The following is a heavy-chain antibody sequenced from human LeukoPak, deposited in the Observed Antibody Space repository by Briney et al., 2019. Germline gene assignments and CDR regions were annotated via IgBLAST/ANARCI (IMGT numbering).Heavy chain of an antibody. CDR3: ARNYGSGSYYKTLPPYYYYGMDV. CDR1: GGSISSYY. V-gene: IGHV4-59*08. CDR2: IYYSGST. J-gene: IGHJ6*02. D-gene: IGHD3-10*01. Sequence: KPSETLSLTCTVSGGSISSYYWSWIRQPPGKGLEWIGYIYYSGSTNYNPSLKSRVTISVDTSKNQFSLKLSSVTAADTAVYYCARNYGSGSYYKTLPPYYYYGMDVWGQGTTVTVSS.